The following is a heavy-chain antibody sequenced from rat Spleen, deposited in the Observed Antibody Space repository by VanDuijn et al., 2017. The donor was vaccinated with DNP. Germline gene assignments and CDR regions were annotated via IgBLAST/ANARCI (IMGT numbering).Heavy chain of an antibody. J-gene: IGHJ1*01. Sequence: EVQLVESGGGLVQPGRSLKLSCAASGFTFSDYYMAWVRQAPTKGLEWVATISYDGSTTYYRDSVKGRFTISRDNAKSTLYLQMDSLRSEDTATYYCARPDFWGPGTMVTVSS. CDR3: ARPDF. CDR2: ISYDGSTT. V-gene: IGHV5-7*01. CDR1: GFTFSDYY.